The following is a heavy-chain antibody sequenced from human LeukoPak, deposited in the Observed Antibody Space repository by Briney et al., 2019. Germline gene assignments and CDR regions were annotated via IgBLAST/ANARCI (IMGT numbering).Heavy chain of an antibody. V-gene: IGHV4-59*01. CDR1: GASISSYY. CDR3: ARENPSGYYNRPIDY. D-gene: IGHD3-22*01. CDR2: IYYSGSI. Sequence: SETLSLTCTVSGASISSYYWSWIRQPPGKGLEWIGDIYYSGSIKYNPSLKSRVTLSVDTSKNQFSLKLSSVTAADTAIYYCARENPSGYYNRPIDYWGQGTLVTVSS. J-gene: IGHJ4*02.